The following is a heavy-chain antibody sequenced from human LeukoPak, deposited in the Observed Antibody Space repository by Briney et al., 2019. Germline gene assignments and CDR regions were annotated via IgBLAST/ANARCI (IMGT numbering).Heavy chain of an antibody. Sequence: GGSLRLSCAVSGFTFSEFWMSWSRQAPGKGLEWVASINSDGSKGYYADVVKGRFTISRDNAKNSLYLQINSLRAEDTAVYYCARSSYSSSSSVWGQGTMVTVSS. CDR1: GFTFSEFW. V-gene: IGHV3-7*03. D-gene: IGHD6-6*01. CDR2: INSDGSKG. J-gene: IGHJ3*01. CDR3: ARSSYSSSSSV.